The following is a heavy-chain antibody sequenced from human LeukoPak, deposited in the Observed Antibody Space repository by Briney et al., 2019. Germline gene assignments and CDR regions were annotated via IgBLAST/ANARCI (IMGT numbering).Heavy chain of an antibody. CDR3: VRGAPIRVAVAATFDP. Sequence: ASVKVSCKTSGFTFTTYSTHWVRQAPGERLEWMGWINAANGNTQHSQKFQGRVTITRDTSASTAYMELSSLRSEDTAVYYCVRGAPIRVAVAATFDPWGQGTLVTVPS. D-gene: IGHD6-19*01. V-gene: IGHV1-3*01. CDR1: GFTFTTYS. CDR2: INAANGNT. J-gene: IGHJ5*02.